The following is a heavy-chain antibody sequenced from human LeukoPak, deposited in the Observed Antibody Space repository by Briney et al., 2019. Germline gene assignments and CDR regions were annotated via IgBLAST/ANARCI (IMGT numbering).Heavy chain of an antibody. D-gene: IGHD3-9*01. V-gene: IGHV3-23*01. J-gene: IGHJ4*02. CDR1: GFTFSNYA. CDR2: ISGSDYA. Sequence: GGSLRLSCAASGFTFSNYAMGWVRQAPGKGLEWVSGISGSDYAYYTDSVKGRFTISRDNSKNTLYLQMNTPRAEDTAVYYCAKGVRYLDWWILDYWGQGTLVPVSS. CDR3: AKGVRYLDWWILDY.